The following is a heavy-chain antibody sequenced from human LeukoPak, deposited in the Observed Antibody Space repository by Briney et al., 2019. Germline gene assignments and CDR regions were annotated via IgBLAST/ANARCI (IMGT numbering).Heavy chain of an antibody. D-gene: IGHD3-10*01. V-gene: IGHV3-48*03. Sequence: GGSLRLSCAASGFPFSSYEMNWVRQAPGKGLEWVSYISSSGDSIYYVDSVKGRFTISRDNSKSTLYLQMNSLRADDTAVYYCAKASGSPYYFDYWGQGTLVTVSS. J-gene: IGHJ4*02. CDR2: ISSSGDSI. CDR3: AKASGSPYYFDY. CDR1: GFPFSSYE.